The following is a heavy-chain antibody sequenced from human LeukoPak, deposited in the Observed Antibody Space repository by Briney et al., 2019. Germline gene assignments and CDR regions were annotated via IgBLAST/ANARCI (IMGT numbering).Heavy chain of an antibody. V-gene: IGHV3-30*03. Sequence: PGRSLRLSCEASGLTFSTYGMHWVRQTPGKGLEWVAVISNDGSNEKYAESVKGRFTISRDNSKSTLYLQMNSLRAEDTAVYYCARRARPVGVRGRQTNAFDIWGQGTMVTVSS. CDR2: ISNDGSNE. CDR3: ARRARPVGVRGRQTNAFDI. J-gene: IGHJ3*02. CDR1: GLTFSTYG. D-gene: IGHD3-10*01.